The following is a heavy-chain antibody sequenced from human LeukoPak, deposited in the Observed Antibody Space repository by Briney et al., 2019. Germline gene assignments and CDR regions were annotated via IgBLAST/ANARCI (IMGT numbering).Heavy chain of an antibody. CDR3: TTARYTYGYDY. CDR1: GFTFTNAW. V-gene: IGHV3-15*01. Sequence: GGSLRLSCAASGFTFTNAWMSWVRQAPGKGLEWVGRIKSKTDGGTTDYAAPVKGRFTISRDDSKNTLYLQMNSLKTGDTAVYYCTTARYTYGYDYWGQGTLVTVSS. J-gene: IGHJ4*02. CDR2: IKSKTDGGTT. D-gene: IGHD5-18*01.